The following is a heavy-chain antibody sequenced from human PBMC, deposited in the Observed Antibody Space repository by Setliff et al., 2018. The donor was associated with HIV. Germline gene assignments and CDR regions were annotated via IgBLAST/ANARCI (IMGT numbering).Heavy chain of an antibody. CDR1: GYTFTNYG. CDR2: ISAYNGNT. V-gene: IGHV1-18*01. J-gene: IGHJ4*02. CDR3: ARDHFCSSTSCYTGSGPYYFDY. Sequence: ASVKVSCKASGYTFTNYGISWVRQAPGQGLEWMGWISAYNGNTNYAQKLQGRVTMTTDTSTSTAYMELRSLRSDDTAVYYCARDHFCSSTSCYTGSGPYYFDYWGQGTLVTVSS. D-gene: IGHD2-2*02.